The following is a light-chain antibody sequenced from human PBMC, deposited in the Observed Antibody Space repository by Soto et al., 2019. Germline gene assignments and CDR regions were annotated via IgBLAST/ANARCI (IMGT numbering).Light chain of an antibody. CDR1: QSVSWW. CDR2: DAS. V-gene: IGKV1-5*01. J-gene: IGKJ1*01. Sequence: DIQMTQSHSTLSASVGDRVTISCRASQSVSWWLAWYQQKPGKAPKLLIYDASTLESGVPLRFSGSGSGTEFTLTISSLQPDDVATYYCQQYNNFRWTFGQGTKVDIK. CDR3: QQYNNFRWT.